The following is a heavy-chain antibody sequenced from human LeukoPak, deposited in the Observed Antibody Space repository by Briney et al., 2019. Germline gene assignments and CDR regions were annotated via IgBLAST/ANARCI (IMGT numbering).Heavy chain of an antibody. CDR2: MYYSGST. V-gene: IGHV4-30-4*01. CDR3: ARPYYYDSRIDP. Sequence: ESSETLSLTCTVSGGSISSGDYYWSWIRQPPEEGLEWIAYMYYSGSTYYNPSLKSRVTMSADTSKNQLSLKLSSVTAADTAVYYYARPYYYDSRIDPWGQGILVTVSS. D-gene: IGHD3-22*01. CDR1: GGSISSGDYY. J-gene: IGHJ5*02.